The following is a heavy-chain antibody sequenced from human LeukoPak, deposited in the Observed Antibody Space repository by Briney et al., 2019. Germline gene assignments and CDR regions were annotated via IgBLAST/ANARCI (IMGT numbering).Heavy chain of an antibody. CDR3: ARAPRGYSYGQGAFDI. J-gene: IGHJ3*02. CDR2: IYHSGST. D-gene: IGHD5-18*01. V-gene: IGHV4-30-2*01. CDR1: GGSISSGGYY. Sequence: SETLSLTCTVSGGSISSGGYYWSWIRQPPGKGLEWIGYIYHSGSTYYNPSLKGRVTISVDRSKNQFSLKLSSVTAADTAVYYCARAPRGYSYGQGAFDIWGQGTMVTVSS.